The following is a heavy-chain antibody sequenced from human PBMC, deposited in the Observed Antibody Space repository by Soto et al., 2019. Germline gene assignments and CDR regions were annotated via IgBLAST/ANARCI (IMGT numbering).Heavy chain of an antibody. Sequence: EVQLLESGGGLVQPGGSLRLSCAASGFTFSSSAISWVRQAPGKGLEWVSAVSANGQGIYYADSVRGRFTISRDNSKNSVFRHLGSLRAKDTAVYDCAKDRQYPRNQLPSGGQGTLVTVSS. CDR2: VSANGQGI. D-gene: IGHD1-1*01. CDR3: AKDRQYPRNQLPS. CDR1: GFTFSSSA. V-gene: IGHV3-23*01. J-gene: IGHJ4*02.